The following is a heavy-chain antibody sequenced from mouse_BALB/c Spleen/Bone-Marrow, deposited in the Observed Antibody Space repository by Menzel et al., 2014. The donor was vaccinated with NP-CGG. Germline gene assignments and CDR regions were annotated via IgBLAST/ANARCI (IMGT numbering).Heavy chain of an antibody. J-gene: IGHJ2*01. CDR1: GYTFTSYW. D-gene: IGHD2-2*01. CDR3: ARINGYDY. CDR2: MDPNTGRT. Sequence: VQLQQSGAELVKPGASVKLSCKASGYTFTSYWVHWVKQRPGQGLEWIGEMDPNTGRTDYNKKFKSQVSLTVDKSSSTAYMHLSSLTSEDSAVYYCARINGYDYWGQGTTLTVSS. V-gene: IGHV1S81*02.